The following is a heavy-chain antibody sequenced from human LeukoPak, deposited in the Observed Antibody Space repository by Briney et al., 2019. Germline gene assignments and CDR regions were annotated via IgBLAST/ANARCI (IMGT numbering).Heavy chain of an antibody. CDR1: GFTFGDFW. D-gene: IGHD3-16*01. CDR3: ARVRGGN. Sequence: GVSLRLSCAASGFTFGDFWMYWVRQAPGKGLVWISNINEHGTTAYADSVKGRFTISRDNAKNILYLQMNSLRAEDTAVYYCARVRGGNWGQGTLVTVSS. CDR2: INEHGTT. J-gene: IGHJ4*02. V-gene: IGHV3-74*01.